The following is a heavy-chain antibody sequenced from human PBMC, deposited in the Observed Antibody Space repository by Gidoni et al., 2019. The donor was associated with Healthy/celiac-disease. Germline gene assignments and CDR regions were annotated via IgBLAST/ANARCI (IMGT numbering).Heavy chain of an antibody. CDR2: ISGSGGST. CDR3: AKDAQQLPHNWFDP. V-gene: IGHV3-23*04. J-gene: IGHJ5*02. CDR1: GFPFSSYA. D-gene: IGHD6-13*01. Sequence: EVQLVESGGGLVQPGGSLRLSCSAPGFPFSSYAMSWVRQAPGKGLGWVSAISGSGGSTYYADSVKGRFTISRDNSKNTLYLQMNSLRAEDTAVYYCAKDAQQLPHNWFDPWGQGTLVTVSS.